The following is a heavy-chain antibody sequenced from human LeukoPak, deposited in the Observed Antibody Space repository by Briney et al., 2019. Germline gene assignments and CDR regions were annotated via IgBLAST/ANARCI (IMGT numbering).Heavy chain of an antibody. CDR2: ISYDGSNK. D-gene: IGHD3-9*01. V-gene: IGHV3-30*04. Sequence: PGGSLRLSCAASGFTFSSYAMHWVRQAPGKGLEWVAVISYDGSNKYYADSVKDRSTISRDNSKNTLYLQMNSLRAEDTAVYYCAHFDWLDYWGQGTLVTVSS. CDR3: AHFDWLDY. CDR1: GFTFSSYA. J-gene: IGHJ4*02.